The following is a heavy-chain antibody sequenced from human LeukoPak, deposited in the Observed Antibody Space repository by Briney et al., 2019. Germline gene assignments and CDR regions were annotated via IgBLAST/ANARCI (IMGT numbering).Heavy chain of an antibody. J-gene: IGHJ4*02. V-gene: IGHV1-46*01. Sequence: GASVKVSCKTSGYTFTNYYMHWVRQAPGQGPEWMGITRPSSGRTSYPQKFQGRVTMTWDMSTSTFYMELSSLTSDDMAVYYCAREGPETYNFDFWGQGTLVTVSS. D-gene: IGHD1-14*01. CDR2: TRPSSGRT. CDR1: GYTFTNYY. CDR3: AREGPETYNFDF.